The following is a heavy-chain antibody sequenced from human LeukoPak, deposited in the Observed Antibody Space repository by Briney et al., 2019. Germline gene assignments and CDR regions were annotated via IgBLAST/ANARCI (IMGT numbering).Heavy chain of an antibody. J-gene: IGHJ6*03. CDR3: AVPGIAAAGTQLDYYYYMDV. Sequence: SVKVSCKAPGGTFSSYAISWVRRAPGQGLEWMGGIIPIFGTANYAQKFQGRVTITADESTSTAYMELSSLRSEDTAVYYCAVPGIAAAGTQLDYYYYMDVWGKGTTVTASS. D-gene: IGHD6-13*01. CDR2: IIPIFGTA. CDR1: GGTFSSYA. V-gene: IGHV1-69*13.